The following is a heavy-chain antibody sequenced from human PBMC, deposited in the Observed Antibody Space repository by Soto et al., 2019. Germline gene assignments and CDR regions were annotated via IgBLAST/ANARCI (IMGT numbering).Heavy chain of an antibody. Sequence: SETLSLTCAVYGGSFSGYYWSWIRQPPGKGLEWIGEINHSGSTNYNPSLKSRVTISVDTSKNQFSLKLSSVTAADTAVYYCARKGGHSLYYYYYYYMDVWGKGTTVTVSS. V-gene: IGHV4-34*01. CDR3: ARKGGHSLYYYYYYYMDV. CDR2: INHSGST. D-gene: IGHD2-21*01. J-gene: IGHJ6*03. CDR1: GGSFSGYY.